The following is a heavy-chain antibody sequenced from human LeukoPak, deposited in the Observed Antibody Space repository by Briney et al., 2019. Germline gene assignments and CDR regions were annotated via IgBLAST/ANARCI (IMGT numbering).Heavy chain of an antibody. V-gene: IGHV3-49*04. D-gene: IGHD1-26*01. Sequence: GGSLRLSCTTSEFTFSDYAMSWVRQAPGKGLEWVAFIRSKTYAGTTEYAASVRGRFTFSRDDSKSLAYLQMNTLKTEDTAVYYCTRVYSGDWYEKYFDYWGQGTLVTVSS. CDR3: TRVYSGDWYEKYFDY. J-gene: IGHJ4*02. CDR1: EFTFSDYA. CDR2: IRSKTYAGTT.